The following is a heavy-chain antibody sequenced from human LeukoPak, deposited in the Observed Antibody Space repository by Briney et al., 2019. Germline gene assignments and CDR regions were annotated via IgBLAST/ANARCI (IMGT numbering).Heavy chain of an antibody. CDR3: VVGDYYDSSGYYRAFQH. CDR2: ISSSGSSI. D-gene: IGHD3-22*01. V-gene: IGHV3-48*03. CDR1: GLTFNSYE. J-gene: IGHJ1*01. Sequence: GGSLRLSCAASGLTFNSYEMNWVRQAPGKGLEWVSYISSSGSSIYYADSVKGRFTISRDNAKNSLYLQMNSLRAEDTAVYYCVVGDYYDSSGYYRAFQHWGQGTLVTVSS.